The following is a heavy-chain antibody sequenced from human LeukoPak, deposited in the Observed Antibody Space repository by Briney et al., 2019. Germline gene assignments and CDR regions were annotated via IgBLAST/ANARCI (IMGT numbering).Heavy chain of an antibody. CDR1: GYTFTNYG. D-gene: IGHD6-13*01. Sequence: ASVKVSCKTSGYTFTNYGISWVRQAPGLGLEWTGWISAYIGNTNYAQKVQGRVTMTTDTSTSTAYMELRSLRFDDTAVYYCARDQSVRLLQTSSTYFKHVFAIWGQGSMVTVSS. V-gene: IGHV1-18*01. J-gene: IGHJ3*02. CDR3: ARDQSVRLLQTSSTYFKHVFAI. CDR2: ISAYIGNT.